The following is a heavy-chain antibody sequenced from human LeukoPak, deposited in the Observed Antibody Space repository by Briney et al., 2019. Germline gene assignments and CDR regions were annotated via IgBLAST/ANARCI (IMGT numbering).Heavy chain of an antibody. J-gene: IGHJ4*02. CDR2: ISYDGSNK. CDR3: ARGQQWLVQVYFDY. CDR1: GFTFSSYA. D-gene: IGHD6-19*01. Sequence: GGSLRLSCAASGFTFSSYAMHWVRQAPGKGLEWVAVISYDGSNKYYADSVKGRFTTSRDNSKNTLYLQMNSLRAEDTAVYYCARGQQWLVQVYFDYWGQGTLVTVSS. V-gene: IGHV3-30-3*01.